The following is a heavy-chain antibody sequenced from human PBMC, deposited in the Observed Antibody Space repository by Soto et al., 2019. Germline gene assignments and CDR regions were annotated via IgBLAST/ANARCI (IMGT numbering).Heavy chain of an antibody. D-gene: IGHD6-6*01. V-gene: IGHV4-30-4*01. CDR3: ARDGSSIAAETQGFDAFDI. Sequence: QVQLQESGPGLVKPSQTLSLTCTVSGGSISSGDYYWSWIRQPPGKGLEWIGYIYYSGSTYYNPALKCRVTISVDTSKNQFSLKLSSVTAADTAVYYCARDGSSIAAETQGFDAFDIWGQGTMVTVSS. CDR1: GGSISSGDYY. CDR2: IYYSGST. J-gene: IGHJ3*02.